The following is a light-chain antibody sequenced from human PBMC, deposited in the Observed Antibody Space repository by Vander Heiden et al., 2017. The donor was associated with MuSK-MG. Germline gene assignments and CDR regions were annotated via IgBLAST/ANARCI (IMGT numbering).Light chain of an antibody. Sequence: DIQMTHSPSSLSASVGDRVTITCRASQSISSYLNWYQQKPGKAPKLLIYAASSLQSGVPSRFSGSGSGTDFTLTISSLQPEDFATYYCQQSYSTPGTFGQGTKLEIK. V-gene: IGKV1-39*01. J-gene: IGKJ2*01. CDR1: QSISSY. CDR3: QQSYSTPGT. CDR2: AAS.